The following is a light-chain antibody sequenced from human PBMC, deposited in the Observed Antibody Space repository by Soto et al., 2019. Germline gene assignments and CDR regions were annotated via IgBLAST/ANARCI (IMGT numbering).Light chain of an antibody. J-gene: IGLJ3*02. CDR2: GNS. CDR1: SSNIGAGYD. CDR3: QSYDSSLSGWV. Sequence: QSVLTHPPSVSGAPGQRVTISCTGSSSNIGAGYDVHWYQQLPGTAPKLLIYGNSNRPSGVPDRFSGSKSGTSASLAITGLQPEDEADYYCQSYDSSLSGWVFGGGTQLTVL. V-gene: IGLV1-40*01.